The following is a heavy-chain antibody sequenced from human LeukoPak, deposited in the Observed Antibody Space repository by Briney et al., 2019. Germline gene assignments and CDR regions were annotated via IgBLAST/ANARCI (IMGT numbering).Heavy chain of an antibody. J-gene: IGHJ5*02. V-gene: IGHV4-61*02. CDR2: IYTSGST. D-gene: IGHD5-18*01. Sequence: SQTLSLTCTVSGGSISRGSYYWSWIRQPAGKGLEWIGRIYTSGSTNYNPSLKSRVTISVDTSKNQFSLNLTSVTAADTAVYYCAKEIQLWGIVWFDPWGQGTLVTVSS. CDR3: AKEIQLWGIVWFDP. CDR1: GGSISRGSYY.